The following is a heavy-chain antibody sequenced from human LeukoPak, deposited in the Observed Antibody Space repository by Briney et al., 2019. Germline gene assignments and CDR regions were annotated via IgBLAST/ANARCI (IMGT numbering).Heavy chain of an antibody. V-gene: IGHV3-21*01. Sequence: GGSLRLSCAASGFTFSNYAMNWVRQAPGKGLEWVSSITSSSSYIYYADSVKGRFTISRDNAKNSLYLQMNSLRAEDTAVYYCARGIAARYWGQGTLVTVSS. CDR3: ARGIAARY. CDR1: GFTFSNYA. D-gene: IGHD6-6*01. CDR2: ITSSSSYI. J-gene: IGHJ4*02.